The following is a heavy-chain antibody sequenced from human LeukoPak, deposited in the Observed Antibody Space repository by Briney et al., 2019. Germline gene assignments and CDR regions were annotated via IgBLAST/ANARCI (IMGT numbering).Heavy chain of an antibody. CDR3: AKDSSSSSWYVQGAFDI. V-gene: IGHV3-53*05. CDR2: LYGARTT. D-gene: IGHD6-13*01. J-gene: IGHJ3*02. CDR1: GLAVSGAY. Sequence: GGSLRLSCTASGLAVSGAYMAWVRQSPGKGLEWVALLYGARTTYNADSAMGRFTISRDNSRNTLYLQMNSLRAEDTALYYCAKDSSSSSWYVQGAFDIWGQGTMVTVSS.